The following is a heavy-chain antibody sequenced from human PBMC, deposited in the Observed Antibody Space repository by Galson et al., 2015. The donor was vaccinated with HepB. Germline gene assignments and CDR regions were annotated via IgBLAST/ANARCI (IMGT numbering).Heavy chain of an antibody. CDR2: IRQDGSEK. V-gene: IGHV3-7*01. CDR3: ARDEPSGSYRFDS. J-gene: IGHJ4*02. Sequence: SLRLSCAASGFTFSSYWMSWVRQAPGKGLEWVANIRQDGSEKYYVDSVKGRFTISRDNAKNSLYLQMNSLRAEDTAVYYCARDEPSGSYRFDSWGQGALVTVPS. D-gene: IGHD1-26*01. CDR1: GFTFSSYW.